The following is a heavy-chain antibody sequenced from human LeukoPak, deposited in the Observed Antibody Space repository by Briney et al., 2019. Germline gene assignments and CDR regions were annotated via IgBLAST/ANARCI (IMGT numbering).Heavy chain of an antibody. V-gene: IGHV3-33*06. CDR3: AKAYSSSDYYYMDV. CDR1: GFTFSSYG. J-gene: IGHJ6*03. CDR2: IWYDGSNK. Sequence: PGGSLRLSCAASGFTFSSYGMHWVRQAPGKGLEWVAVIWYDGSNKYYADSVKGRFTISRDNSKNTLYLQMNSLRAEDTAVYYCAKAYSSSDYYYMDVWGKGTTVTVSS. D-gene: IGHD6-6*01.